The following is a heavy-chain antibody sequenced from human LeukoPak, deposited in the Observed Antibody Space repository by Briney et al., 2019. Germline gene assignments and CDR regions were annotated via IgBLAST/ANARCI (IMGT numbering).Heavy chain of an antibody. CDR2: IFPHDSDT. J-gene: IGHJ3*01. D-gene: IGHD6-13*01. Sequence: GESLKISCQGSGYIFSSYWIGWVRPMPGKGLEWMGVIFPHDSDTTYSPSFQGQISFSADRSINTAYLQWHSLKASDTAIYYCARRPAGRAGFDLWGQGTLVIVSA. CDR1: GYIFSSYW. CDR3: ARRPAGRAGFDL. V-gene: IGHV5-51*01.